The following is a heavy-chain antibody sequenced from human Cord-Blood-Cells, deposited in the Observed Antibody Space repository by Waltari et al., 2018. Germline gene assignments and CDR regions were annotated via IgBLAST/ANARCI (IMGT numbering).Heavy chain of an antibody. CDR3: ARVCGGDCYEFFDY. CDR2: INAGNGNT. CDR1: GYTFTSYA. D-gene: IGHD2-21*01. V-gene: IGHV1-3*01. Sequence: QVQLVQSGAEVKKPGASVKVSCKASGYTFTSYAMHWVHQAPGQRLEWMGWINAGNGNTKYSQKFQGRVTITRDTSASTAYMELSSLRSEDTAVYYCARVCGGDCYEFFDYWDQGTLVTVSS. J-gene: IGHJ4*02.